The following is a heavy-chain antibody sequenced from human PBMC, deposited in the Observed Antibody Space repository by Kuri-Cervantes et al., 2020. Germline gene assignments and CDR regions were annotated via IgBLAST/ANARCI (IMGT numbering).Heavy chain of an antibody. V-gene: IGHV4-39*07. Sequence: SETLSLTCTVSGGSISSSSYYWGWIRQPPGKGLEWIGSIYHNGRTYYNPSLRSRVTVSVDTSKNQFSLKLNSVTAADTAIYYCASVTGTGFPDYWGQGARVTVSS. CDR2: IYHNGRT. D-gene: IGHD2-8*02. J-gene: IGHJ4*02. CDR1: GGSISSSSYY. CDR3: ASVTGTGFPDY.